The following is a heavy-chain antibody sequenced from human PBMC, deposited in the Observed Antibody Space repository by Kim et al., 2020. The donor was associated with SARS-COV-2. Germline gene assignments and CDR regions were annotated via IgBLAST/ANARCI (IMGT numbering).Heavy chain of an antibody. CDR1: GGSFSGYY. V-gene: IGHV4-34*01. J-gene: IGHJ4*02. D-gene: IGHD2-2*02. CDR2: INHSGST. CDR3: ARIGCSSTSCYIDY. Sequence: SETLSLTCAVYGGSFSGYYWSWIRQPPGKGLEWIGEINHSGSTNYNPSLKSRVTISVDTSKNQFSLKRSSVTAADTAVYYCARIGCSSTSCYIDYWGQGTLVTVSS.